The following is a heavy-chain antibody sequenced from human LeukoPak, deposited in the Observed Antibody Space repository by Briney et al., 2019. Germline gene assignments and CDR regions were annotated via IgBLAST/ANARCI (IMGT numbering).Heavy chain of an antibody. CDR2: IKEDGTEK. J-gene: IGHJ4*02. D-gene: IGHD1-1*01. Sequence: GGSLRLSCAGSGFTFSDFWMTWVRQTPGKGLEWVANIKEDGTEKNLVDSVKGRFTISRDNTKNLLFLEMNNLRGDDTAIYYCVRESRPGGAMGLYHNLDYWGQGALVAVSS. CDR3: VRESRPGGAMGLYHNLDY. CDR1: GFTFSDFW. V-gene: IGHV3-7*01.